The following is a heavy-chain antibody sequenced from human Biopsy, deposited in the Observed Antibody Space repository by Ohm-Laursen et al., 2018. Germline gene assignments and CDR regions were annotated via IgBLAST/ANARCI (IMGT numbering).Heavy chain of an antibody. CDR3: AGATSSTGWPYFYFYGMAV. J-gene: IGHJ6*02. V-gene: IGHV4-59*01. CDR2: IYYSGST. CDR1: GGSISSDY. D-gene: IGHD2-2*01. Sequence: GTLSLTCTVSGGSISSDYWSWIRQTPGKGLEWIGHIYYSGSTNYNSSLKSRVTISVDTSKNQFSLRLNSVTAADTAVYYCAGATSSTGWPYFYFYGMAVWGQGTTVTVSS.